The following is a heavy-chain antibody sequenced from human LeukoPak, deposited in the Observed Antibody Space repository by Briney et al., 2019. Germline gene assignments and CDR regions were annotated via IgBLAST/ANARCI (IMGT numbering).Heavy chain of an antibody. CDR1: GGTFSSYA. CDR3: ARDDFWSGPDYYYYGMDV. Sequence: ASVKVSCKASGGTFSSYAISWVRQAPGQGLEWMGRIIPIFGTANYAQKFQGRVTITADESTSTAYMELSSLRSEDTAVYYCARDDFWSGPDYYYYGMDVWGQGTTVTVSS. V-gene: IGHV1-69*13. CDR2: IIPIFGTA. D-gene: IGHD3-3*01. J-gene: IGHJ6*02.